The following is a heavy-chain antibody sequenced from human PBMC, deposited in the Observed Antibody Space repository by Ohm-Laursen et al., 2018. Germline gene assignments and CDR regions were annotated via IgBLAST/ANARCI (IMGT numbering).Heavy chain of an antibody. Sequence: SLRLSCAASGFTFNRHGMHWVRQAPGKALEWVALISYDGGNKYYADFVRGRFTISRDNSKNTLYLQMNSLRAEDTAVYYCAKQDSGSGDYWYFDLWGRGTLVTVSS. CDR2: ISYDGGNK. D-gene: IGHD1-26*01. CDR3: AKQDSGSGDYWYFDL. V-gene: IGHV3-30*18. J-gene: IGHJ2*01. CDR1: GFTFNRHG.